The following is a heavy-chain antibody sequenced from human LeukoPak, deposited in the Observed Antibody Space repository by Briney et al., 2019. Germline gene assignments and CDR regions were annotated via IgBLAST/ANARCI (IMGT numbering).Heavy chain of an antibody. D-gene: IGHD6-19*01. V-gene: IGHV4-59*01. CDR3: ARGVMRSGWYSENWFDP. J-gene: IGHJ5*02. CDR2: IYYSGST. Sequence: SETLSLTRTVSGGSISSYYWSWIRQPPGKGLEWIGYIYYSGSTNYNPSLKSRVTMSVDTSKNQFSLKLSSVTAADTAVYYCARGVMRSGWYSENWFDPWGQGTLVTVSS. CDR1: GGSISSYY.